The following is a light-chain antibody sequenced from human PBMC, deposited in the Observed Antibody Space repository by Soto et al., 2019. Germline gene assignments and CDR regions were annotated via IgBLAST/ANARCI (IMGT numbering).Light chain of an antibody. CDR1: QSVISSH. Sequence: EIVLTQSPGTLSLSPGERATLSCRASQSVISSHLAWYQHKPGQAPRLLIYGASTRASGIPARFSGSGSETDFTLTISSLQSEDSAVYYCQQYHNWPPITFGQGTRLEIK. J-gene: IGKJ5*01. CDR2: GAS. V-gene: IGKV3-15*01. CDR3: QQYHNWPPIT.